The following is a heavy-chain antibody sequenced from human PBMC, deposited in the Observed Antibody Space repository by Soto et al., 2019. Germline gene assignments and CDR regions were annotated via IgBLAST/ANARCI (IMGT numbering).Heavy chain of an antibody. V-gene: IGHV1-3*01. D-gene: IGHD3-10*01. Sequence: ASVKVSCKASGYTFTSYAMHWVCQAPGQRLEWMGWINAGNDKTYYARKFQGRVTMTTDTSTNTAFMDLGNLRFDDTAVYYCARDMWSFGSGTYSVDSWGQGTLVTVSS. CDR3: ARDMWSFGSGTYSVDS. CDR1: GYTFTSYA. J-gene: IGHJ4*02. CDR2: INAGNDKT.